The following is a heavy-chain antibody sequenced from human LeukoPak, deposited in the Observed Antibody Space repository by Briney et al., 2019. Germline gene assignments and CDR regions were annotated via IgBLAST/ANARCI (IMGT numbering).Heavy chain of an antibody. CDR1: GYTFTSYA. J-gene: IGHJ4*02. V-gene: IGHV1-3*01. D-gene: IGHD6-13*01. CDR2: INAGNGNT. Sequence: GASVKVSCKASGYTFTSYAMHWVRQAPGQRLEWMGWINAGNGNTKYSQKFQGRVTITRDTSASTAYMELSSLRSEDTAVYYCARSTRAGVAAIYFDYWGQGTLVTVSS. CDR3: ARSTRAGVAAIYFDY.